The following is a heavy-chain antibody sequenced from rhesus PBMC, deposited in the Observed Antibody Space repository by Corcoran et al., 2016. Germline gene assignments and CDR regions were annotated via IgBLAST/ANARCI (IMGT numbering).Heavy chain of an antibody. D-gene: IGHD2-21*01. V-gene: IGHV1-111*02. CDR2: VEPEDGET. CDR3: AASYCTGSGCYDDGGFDY. J-gene: IGHJ4*01. CDR1: GYTFTDYY. Sequence: EVQLVQSGAEVKKPGASVKISCNASGYTFTDYYLHWVRQASGKGLECMGRVEPEDGETRHAQKFQDRVPLTADAYTDTAYMELSSLRSEDTAVYYCAASYCTGSGCYDDGGFDYWGQGVLVTVSS.